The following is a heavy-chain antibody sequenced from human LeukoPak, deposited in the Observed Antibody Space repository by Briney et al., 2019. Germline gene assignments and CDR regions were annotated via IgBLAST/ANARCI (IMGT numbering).Heavy chain of an antibody. J-gene: IGHJ4*02. Sequence: ASVKVSCKASGYTFTGYYMHWVRQAPGQGLEWMGWINPNSGGTNYAQKFQGRVTMTRDTSISTAYMELSRLRSDDTAVYYCARGLYYGSGSYVDYWGQGTLVTVSS. CDR3: ARGLYYGSGSYVDY. CDR2: INPNSGGT. V-gene: IGHV1-2*02. D-gene: IGHD3-10*01. CDR1: GYTFTGYY.